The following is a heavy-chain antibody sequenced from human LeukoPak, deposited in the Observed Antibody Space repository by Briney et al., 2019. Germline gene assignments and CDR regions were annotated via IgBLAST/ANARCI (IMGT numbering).Heavy chain of an antibody. D-gene: IGHD3-3*01. J-gene: IGHJ4*02. CDR1: GFTFDDYT. V-gene: IGHV3-43*01. CDR3: AKDITGGAYDFWSGYPDY. CDR2: ISWDGGST. Sequence: GGSLRLSCAASGFTFDDYTMHWVRQAPGKGLEWVSLISWDGGSTYYADSVKGRFTISRDNSKNPLYLQMNSLKTEDTALYYCAKDITGGAYDFWSGYPDYWGQGTLVTVSS.